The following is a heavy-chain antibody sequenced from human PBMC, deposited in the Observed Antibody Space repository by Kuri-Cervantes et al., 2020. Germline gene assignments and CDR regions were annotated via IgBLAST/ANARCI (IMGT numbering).Heavy chain of an antibody. Sequence: ASVKVSCKASGYTFTGYYMHWVRQAPGQGLEWMGWINPNSGGTNYAQKFQGRVTMTRDTSISTAYMELSRLRSDDTAVYYCARSGIAAAGTNYYYGMDVWGQGTTVTVS. CDR2: INPNSGGT. V-gene: IGHV1-2*02. CDR1: GYTFTGYY. CDR3: ARSGIAAAGTNYYYGMDV. J-gene: IGHJ6*02. D-gene: IGHD6-13*01.